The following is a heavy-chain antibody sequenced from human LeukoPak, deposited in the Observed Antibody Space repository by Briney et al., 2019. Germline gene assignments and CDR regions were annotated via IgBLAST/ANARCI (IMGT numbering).Heavy chain of an antibody. V-gene: IGHV1-18*01. Sequence: ASVKVSCKASGYTFTSYGISWVRQAPAQGLEWMGGISAYNGNTNHAQKLQGRVTMTTDTSTSTAYMELRSLRSDDTAVYYCARVAAAGNTNWFDPWGQGTLVTVSS. CDR1: GYTFTSYG. D-gene: IGHD6-13*01. J-gene: IGHJ5*02. CDR3: ARVAAAGNTNWFDP. CDR2: ISAYNGNT.